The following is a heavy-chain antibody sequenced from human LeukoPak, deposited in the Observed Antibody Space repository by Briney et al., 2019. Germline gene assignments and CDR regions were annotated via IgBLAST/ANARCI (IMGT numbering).Heavy chain of an antibody. J-gene: IGHJ3*02. CDR1: GGSISSSNW. CDR2: IYHSGST. V-gene: IGHV4-4*02. CDR3: ARFYSVSDYYGSGSYSIDAFDI. D-gene: IGHD3-10*01. Sequence: SETLSLTCAVSGGSISSSNWWSWVRQPPGKGLEWIGEIYHSGSTNYNPSLKSRVTISVDKSKNQFCLKLSSVTAADTAVYYCARFYSVSDYYGSGSYSIDAFDIWGQGTMVTVSS.